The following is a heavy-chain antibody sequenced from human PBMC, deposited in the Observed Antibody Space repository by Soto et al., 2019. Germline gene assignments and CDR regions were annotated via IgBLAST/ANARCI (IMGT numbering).Heavy chain of an antibody. CDR3: ARDGPEYCSGGSCYRPWFDY. V-gene: IGHV1-3*01. D-gene: IGHD2-15*01. J-gene: IGHJ4*02. CDR2: INAANDNT. Sequence: QVQLVQSGAEVKKPGASVKISCKASGYSFSNYDIHWVRQAPGQRPEWMGGINAANDNTLYSQKFQGGLLISRDTSASTAYMELSSLRSEDTALYYCARDGPEYCSGGSCYRPWFDYWGQGTLVTVSS. CDR1: GYSFSNYD.